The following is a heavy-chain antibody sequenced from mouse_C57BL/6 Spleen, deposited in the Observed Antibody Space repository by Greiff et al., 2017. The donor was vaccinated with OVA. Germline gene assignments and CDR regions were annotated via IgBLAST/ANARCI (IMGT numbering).Heavy chain of an antibody. CDR2: IDPETGGT. V-gene: IGHV1-15*01. Sequence: QVHVKQSGAELVRPGASVTLSCKASGYTFTDYEMHWVKQTPVHGLEWIGAIDPETGGTAYNQKFKGKAILTADKSSSTAYMELRSLTSEDSAVYYCTRQDYYGSSSFDYWGQGTTLTVSS. D-gene: IGHD1-1*01. J-gene: IGHJ2*01. CDR3: TRQDYYGSSSFDY. CDR1: GYTFTDYE.